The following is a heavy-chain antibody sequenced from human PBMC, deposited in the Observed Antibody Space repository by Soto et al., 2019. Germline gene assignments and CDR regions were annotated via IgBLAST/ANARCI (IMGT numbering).Heavy chain of an antibody. D-gene: IGHD6-19*01. V-gene: IGHV1-18*01. CDR2: ISAYNGNT. CDR1: GYTFTSYG. J-gene: IGHJ4*02. Sequence: QVQLVQSGAEVKKPGASVKVSCKASGYTFTSYGISWVRQAPGQGLEWMGWISAYNGNTNYAQKLQGRVTMTPDTSASTGYMELRSLRSDDTAVDYCAGVGSGWPEDYWGQGTLVTVSS. CDR3: AGVGSGWPEDY.